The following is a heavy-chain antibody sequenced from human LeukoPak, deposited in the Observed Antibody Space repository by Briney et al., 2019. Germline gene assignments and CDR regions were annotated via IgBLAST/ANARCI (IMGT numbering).Heavy chain of an antibody. Sequence: ASVKISCKAAGYTFNSYGITWVRQAPGQGLEWMTWISVYNGNRRYAQNFQGRLTLTTDKTTTTAYMGLTSLRCDDTATNYCARDGRVEYTHVYFFDYWGEGTLVTVSS. V-gene: IGHV1-18*01. J-gene: IGHJ4*02. CDR2: ISVYNGNR. D-gene: IGHD6-6*01. CDR3: ARDGRVEYTHVYFFDY. CDR1: GYTFNSYG.